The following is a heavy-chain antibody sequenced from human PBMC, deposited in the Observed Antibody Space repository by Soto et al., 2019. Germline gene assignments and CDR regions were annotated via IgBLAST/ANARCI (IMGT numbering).Heavy chain of an antibody. J-gene: IGHJ3*01. V-gene: IGHV3-23*01. CDR3: ANTRPPWDIVVVPAAMES. D-gene: IGHD2-2*01. CDR2: ISGSGGST. Sequence: GGSLRLSCAASGFTFSSYAMSWVRQAPGKGLEWVSAISGSGGSTYYADSVKGRFTISRDNSKNTLYLQMNSLRAEDTAVYYCANTRPPWDIVVVPAAMESWGQGTMVTVSS. CDR1: GFTFSSYA.